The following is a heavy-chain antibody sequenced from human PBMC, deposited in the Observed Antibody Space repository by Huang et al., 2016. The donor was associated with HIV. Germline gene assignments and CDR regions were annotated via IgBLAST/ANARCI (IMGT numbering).Heavy chain of an antibody. CDR2: IYYEGRT. J-gene: IGHJ6*03. V-gene: IGHV4-39*01. CDR3: ARHREGPVAYYSGWGSHLNYMDV. D-gene: IGHD3-10*01. CDR1: GGSIRSSDYH. Sequence: QLLLQESGPGLVKPSEALALTCAVSGGSIRSSDYHWGWIRQPPGKALEWIGSIYYEGRTHYSPSLKSRVTIAVDTSKNLFFLNLTSMTAADTAVYYCARHREGPVAYYSGWGSHLNYMDVWGRGRTVVVSS.